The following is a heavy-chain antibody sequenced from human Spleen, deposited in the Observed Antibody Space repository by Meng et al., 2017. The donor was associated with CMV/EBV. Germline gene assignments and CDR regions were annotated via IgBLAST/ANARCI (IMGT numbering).Heavy chain of an antibody. J-gene: IGHJ4*02. CDR1: GLTLSSYG. V-gene: IGHV3-30*02. Sequence: GESLKISCVMSGLTLSSYGMHWVRQAPGKGLEWVAFIRSDGSNTYYADSVKGRFTISRDNSKNTLYLQMTSLRAEDTAVYYCANRYSGYEDVWYFDYWGQGTLVTVSS. CDR3: ANRYSGYEDVWYFDY. D-gene: IGHD5-12*01. CDR2: IRSDGSNT.